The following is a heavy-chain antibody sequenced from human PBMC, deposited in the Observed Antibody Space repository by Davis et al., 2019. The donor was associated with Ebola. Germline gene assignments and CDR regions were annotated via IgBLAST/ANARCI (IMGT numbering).Heavy chain of an antibody. V-gene: IGHV3-7*01. CDR1: GFTFNLFW. J-gene: IGHJ5*02. D-gene: IGHD3-3*01. CDR2: IKQDGSEK. Sequence: PGGSLRLSCAASGFTFNLFWMSWVRQAPGKGLEWLGNIKQDGSEKHYVDSVKGRFTISRDNAKDSVYLQMNSLRVEDTAMYYCARVSYDFWSGFSWGQGTLVTVSS. CDR3: ARVSYDFWSGFS.